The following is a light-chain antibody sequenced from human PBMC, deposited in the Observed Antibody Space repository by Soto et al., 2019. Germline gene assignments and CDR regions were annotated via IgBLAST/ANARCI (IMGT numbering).Light chain of an antibody. J-gene: IGLJ2*01. CDR1: SSDIGGYNF. CDR2: EVN. V-gene: IGLV2-8*01. CDR3: SSYADTNKLV. Sequence: QSALTQPPSASGSPGQSGTISCTGTSSDIGGYNFVSWYQQHPGKAPKLMIDEVNKRPSGVPDRFSGSKSGNTASLTVSGLQAEDDAEYYCSSYADTNKLVLGGWTKLNVL.